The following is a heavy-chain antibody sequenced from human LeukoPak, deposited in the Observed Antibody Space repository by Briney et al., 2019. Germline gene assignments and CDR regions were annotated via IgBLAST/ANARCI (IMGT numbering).Heavy chain of an antibody. CDR3: VREGFYFFDF. CDR2: VKQDGSET. Sequence: GGSLRLSCAASGFTFTNNFMSWVRQVPGKGLEWVANVKQDGSETTYADSVRGRFTIFRDNAKDSVYLQMNSLRAEDSATYYCVREGFYFFDFWGQGTLVTVSS. V-gene: IGHV3-7*01. J-gene: IGHJ4*01. CDR1: GFTFTNNF.